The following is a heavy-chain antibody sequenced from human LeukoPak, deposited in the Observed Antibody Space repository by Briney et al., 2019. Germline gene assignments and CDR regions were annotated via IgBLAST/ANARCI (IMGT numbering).Heavy chain of an antibody. V-gene: IGHV3-7*03. D-gene: IGHD5-18*01. CDR2: IKQDGSEK. CDR3: ARELRIVDTTMLNYYYYYYMDV. J-gene: IGHJ6*03. Sequence: GGSLRLSCAASGFTFSSYWMSWVRQAPGKGLEWVANIKQDGSEKYYVDSVKGRFTISRDNAKNSLYLQMNSLRAEDTAVYYCARELRIVDTTMLNYYYYYYMDVWGKGTTVTVSS. CDR1: GFTFSSYW.